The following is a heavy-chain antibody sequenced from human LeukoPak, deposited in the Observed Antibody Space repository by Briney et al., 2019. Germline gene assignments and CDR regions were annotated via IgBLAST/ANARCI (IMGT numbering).Heavy chain of an antibody. CDR3: ARGIGTVTTDY. J-gene: IGHJ4*02. CDR1: GFTFSSYG. D-gene: IGHD4-17*01. Sequence: GGSLRLSCAASGFTFSSYGMSWVRQAPGKGLECVSSISSSSSYIYYADSVKGRFTISRDNAKNSLYLQMNSLRAEDTAVYYCARGIGTVTTDYWGQGALVTVSS. CDR2: ISSSSSYI. V-gene: IGHV3-21*01.